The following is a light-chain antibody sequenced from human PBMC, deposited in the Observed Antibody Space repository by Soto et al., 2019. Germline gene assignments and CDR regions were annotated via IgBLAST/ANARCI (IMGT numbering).Light chain of an antibody. V-gene: IGKV3-20*01. CDR3: HQSGDSPT. CDR1: QTVNANF. J-gene: IGKJ1*01. CDR2: GVS. Sequence: EIVLTQSPGTLSLSPGERATLYCRSSQTVNANFLAWYQQKPGQAPRLLIYGVSNRAPGIPDRSSGSGSGTDITLTISRLEPEDFAVYYCHQSGDSPTFGQGTRVEIK.